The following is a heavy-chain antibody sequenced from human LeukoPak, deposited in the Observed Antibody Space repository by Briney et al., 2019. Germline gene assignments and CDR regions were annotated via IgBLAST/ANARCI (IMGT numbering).Heavy chain of an antibody. Sequence: GGSLRLSCAASGFTFSSYSMNWVRQAPGKGLEWVSYISSSSSTIYYADSVKGRFTISRDNAKNSLYLQMNSLRAEDTAVYYCASARGLYDSSGYYYDNFDYWGQGTLVTVSS. CDR1: GFTFSSYS. CDR3: ASARGLYDSSGYYYDNFDY. V-gene: IGHV3-48*01. J-gene: IGHJ4*02. D-gene: IGHD3-22*01. CDR2: ISSSSSTI.